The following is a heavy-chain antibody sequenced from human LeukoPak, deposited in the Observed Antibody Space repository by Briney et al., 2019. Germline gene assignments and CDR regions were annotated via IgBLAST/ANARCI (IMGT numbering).Heavy chain of an antibody. J-gene: IGHJ4*02. D-gene: IGHD4-17*01. CDR2: INQDGTEK. Sequence: GGSLRLSCAASGFTFTTYRMSWVRQLPGKGLEWVANINQDGTEKYYVDSVKGRFTISRDNAKNSLYLQMNSLRAEDTALYYCAKDIGSMTTVTTGFDYWGQGTLVTVSS. CDR1: GFTFTTYR. CDR3: AKDIGSMTTVTTGFDY. V-gene: IGHV3-7*03.